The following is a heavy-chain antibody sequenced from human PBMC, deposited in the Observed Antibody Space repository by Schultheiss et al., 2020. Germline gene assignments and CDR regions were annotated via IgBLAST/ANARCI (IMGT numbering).Heavy chain of an antibody. V-gene: IGHV3-74*01. CDR1: GFTFSSYW. J-gene: IGHJ6*02. CDR2: INSDGSST. Sequence: GGSLRLSCAASGFTFSSYWMHWVRQAPGKGLVWVSRINSDGSSTSYADSVKCRFTISRDNAKNTLYLQMNSLRAEDTAVYYCARQYSSSWYRYYYYGMDVWGQGTTVTVSS. CDR3: ARQYSSSWYRYYYYGMDV. D-gene: IGHD6-13*01.